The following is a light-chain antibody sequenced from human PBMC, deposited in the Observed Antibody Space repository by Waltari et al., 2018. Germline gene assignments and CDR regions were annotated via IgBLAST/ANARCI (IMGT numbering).Light chain of an antibody. CDR2: RDD. CDR1: NSNIGTTS. CDR3: AAWDDSLNGYV. V-gene: IGLV1-44*01. J-gene: IGLJ1*01. Sequence: QSVLTQPPSASGTSGQRVPISCSGDNSNIGTTSVDWYQQFPGTAPKLLIYRDDQRPSGVPDRFSGSKSGTSASLAISGLLSEDEADYYCAAWDDSLNGYVFATGTKVTVL.